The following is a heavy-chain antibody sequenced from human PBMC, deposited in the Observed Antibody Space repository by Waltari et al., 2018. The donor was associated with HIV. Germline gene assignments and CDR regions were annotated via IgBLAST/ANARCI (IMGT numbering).Heavy chain of an antibody. CDR3: ARDGITNFGVVMDL. V-gene: IGHV3-21*01. CDR1: GFTFTSYR. Sequence: EVQLVESGGGLVKPGGSLRLSCGPSGFTFTSYRMNWVRQGPGKGLEWVSSISSSSSYTDYAESVKGRFTISRDNAKNSLDLSMNSLRVEDTAVYYCARDGITNFGVVMDLWGQGALVTVSS. CDR2: ISSSSSYT. D-gene: IGHD3-3*01. J-gene: IGHJ4*02.